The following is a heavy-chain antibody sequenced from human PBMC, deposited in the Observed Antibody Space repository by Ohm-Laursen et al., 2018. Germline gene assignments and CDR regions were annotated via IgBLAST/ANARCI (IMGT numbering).Heavy chain of an antibody. D-gene: IGHD6-6*01. CDR1: GFTFSSYS. CDR3: ASLEYSSSHDFDY. J-gene: IGHJ4*02. V-gene: IGHV3-21*01. Sequence: SLRLSCAASGFTFSSYSMNWVRQAPGKGLEWVSSISSSSSYIYYADSVKGRFTISRDNAKSSLYLQMNSLRAEDTAVYYCASLEYSSSHDFDYWGQGTLVTVSS. CDR2: ISSSSSYI.